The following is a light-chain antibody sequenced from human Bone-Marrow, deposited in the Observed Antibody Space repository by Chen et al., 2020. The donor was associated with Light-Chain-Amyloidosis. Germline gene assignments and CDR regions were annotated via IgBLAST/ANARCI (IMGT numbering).Light chain of an antibody. Sequence: SYVLTQPSSVSVAPGQTATIACGGNNIGSTSVHWYQQTRGQAPLLVVYDDSDRPSGIPERLSGSNSGNTATLTSSRVEAGDEADYYCQVWDRSSDRPVFGGGTKLTVL. V-gene: IGLV3-21*02. CDR3: QVWDRSSDRPV. CDR2: DDS. J-gene: IGLJ3*02. CDR1: NIGSTS.